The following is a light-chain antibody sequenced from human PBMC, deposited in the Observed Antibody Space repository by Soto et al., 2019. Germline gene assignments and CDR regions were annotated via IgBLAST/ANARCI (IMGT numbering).Light chain of an antibody. Sequence: DIPMTQSPSTLSASVGDRVTITCRASQSISSWLAWYQQKPGKAPKLLIYKASSLESGVPSRFSGSGSGTEFTLTISSLQPDYFATYFCQYYNSLYTFGQGTKLEIK. V-gene: IGKV1-5*03. J-gene: IGKJ2*01. CDR1: QSISSW. CDR3: QYYNSLYT. CDR2: KAS.